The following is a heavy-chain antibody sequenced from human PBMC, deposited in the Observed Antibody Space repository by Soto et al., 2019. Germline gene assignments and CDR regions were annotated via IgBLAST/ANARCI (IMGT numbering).Heavy chain of an antibody. CDR2: INHSGST. D-gene: IGHD6-6*01. V-gene: IGHV4-34*01. CDR3: ARSEVLSSSSSRAGYYYYYGMDV. J-gene: IGHJ6*02. CDR1: GGSFSGYY. Sequence: PSETLSLTCAVYGGSFSGYYWSWIRQPPGKGLEWIGEINHSGSTNYNPSLKSRVTISVDTSKNQFSLKLSSVTAADTAVYYCARSEVLSSSSSRAGYYYYYGMDVWGQGTTVTVSS.